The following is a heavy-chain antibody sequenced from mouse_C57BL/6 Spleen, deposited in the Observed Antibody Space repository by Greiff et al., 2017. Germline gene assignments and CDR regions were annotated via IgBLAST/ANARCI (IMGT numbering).Heavy chain of an antibody. J-gene: IGHJ1*03. V-gene: IGHV1-74*01. CDR1: GYTFTSYW. D-gene: IGHD2-1*01. CDR2: IHPSDSDT. Sequence: QVQLKEPGAELVKPGASVKVSCKASGYTFTSYWMHWVKQRPGQGLEWIGRIHPSDSDTNYNQKFKGKATLTVDKSSSTAYMQLSSLTSEDSAVYYCAIEGNYGYFDVWGTGTTVTVSS. CDR3: AIEGNYGYFDV.